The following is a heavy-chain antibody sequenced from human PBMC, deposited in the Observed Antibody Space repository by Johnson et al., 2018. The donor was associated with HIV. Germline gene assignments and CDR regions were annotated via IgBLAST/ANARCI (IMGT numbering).Heavy chain of an antibody. CDR1: GFTFSSYA. CDR2: ISGSGGDT. CDR3: AKDREGIQLWLGRMSFDI. Sequence: VQLVESGGGLVQPGGSLRLSCAASGFTFSSYAMSWVRQAPGKGLEWVSGISGSGGDTYYADSVKGRFTISRDNSKNTLYLQMNSLRAEDTAVYYCAKDREGIQLWLGRMSFDICGQGTMVTVSS. D-gene: IGHD5-18*01. V-gene: IGHV3-23*04. J-gene: IGHJ3*02.